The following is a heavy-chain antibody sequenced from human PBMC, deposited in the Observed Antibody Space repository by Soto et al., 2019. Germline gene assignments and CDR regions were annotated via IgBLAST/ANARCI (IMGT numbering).Heavy chain of an antibody. V-gene: IGHV3-30*18. CDR1: GFTFSTYG. Sequence: QVQLVESGGGVVQPGRSLRLSCAASGFTFSTYGMHWVRQAPGKGLEFVAALSHDESNKYYATSVKGRFTVSRDNSKNPRYLEIFSLRAEDTAVSDCVKEGRDSTTSCSRCYGLDVWGQGTTVTVSS. D-gene: IGHD2-2*01. CDR3: VKEGRDSTTSCSRCYGLDV. CDR2: LSHDESNK. J-gene: IGHJ6*01.